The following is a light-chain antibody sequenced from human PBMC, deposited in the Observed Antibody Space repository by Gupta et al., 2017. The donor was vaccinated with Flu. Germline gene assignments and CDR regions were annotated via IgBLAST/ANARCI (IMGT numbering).Light chain of an antibody. V-gene: IGLV2-14*01. CDR3: SSYTSTSNHVV. J-gene: IGLJ2*01. CDR1: ICDILGDNY. Sequence: ALPQPVPVAGSPWASITISCTGTICDILGDNYVSWYQQLPGNAPKLIIYEVSSRHSGVSNRFSGSKSGNTASLTIXWXQAEDEXDYYCSSYTSTSNHVVFGGGTKLAVL. CDR2: EVS.